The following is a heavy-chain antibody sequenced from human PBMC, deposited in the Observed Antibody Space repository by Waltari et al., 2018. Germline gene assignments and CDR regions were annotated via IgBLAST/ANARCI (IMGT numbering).Heavy chain of an antibody. CDR2: INKRGRT. J-gene: IGHJ6*03. Sequence: QVQLQQWGAGLLKPSETLSLTCAVYGGSFSGYYWSWIRQPPGKGGEGIGEINKRGRTNYKPSLKRRVTISVDTSKNQFSLKLSSVTAADTAVYYCASLAARRNYYYYYMDVWGKGTTVTVSS. D-gene: IGHD6-6*01. V-gene: IGHV4-34*01. CDR1: GGSFSGYY. CDR3: ASLAARRNYYYYYMDV.